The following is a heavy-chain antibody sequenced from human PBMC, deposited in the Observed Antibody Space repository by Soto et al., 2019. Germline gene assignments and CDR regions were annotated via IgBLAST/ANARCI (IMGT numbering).Heavy chain of an antibody. CDR1: GGSIRDYY. Sequence: SKTLSLTCTVSGGSIRDYYWSWIWQPPGKGLEWIGYIYYTGTTKYNPSLKSRVTISVDSSKNQFSLKLDSVTAADTAVYYCARLGGYYQAFDSWGQGTLVTVSS. V-gene: IGHV4-59*08. CDR2: IYYTGTT. D-gene: IGHD3-22*01. J-gene: IGHJ4*02. CDR3: ARLGGYYQAFDS.